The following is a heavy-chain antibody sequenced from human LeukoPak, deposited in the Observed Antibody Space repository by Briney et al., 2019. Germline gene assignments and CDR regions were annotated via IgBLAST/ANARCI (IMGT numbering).Heavy chain of an antibody. CDR3: ARSALGYYDFWSGYYTGDNWFDP. CDR1: GFTFSSYS. V-gene: IGHV3-48*01. D-gene: IGHD3-3*01. CDR2: ISSSSSTI. Sequence: GGSLRLSCAASGFTFSSYSMNWVRQAPGKGLEWVSYISSSSSTIYYADSVKGRFTISRDNAKNSLYLQMNSLRAEDTAVYYCARSALGYYDFWSGYYTGDNWFDPWGQGTLVTVSS. J-gene: IGHJ5*02.